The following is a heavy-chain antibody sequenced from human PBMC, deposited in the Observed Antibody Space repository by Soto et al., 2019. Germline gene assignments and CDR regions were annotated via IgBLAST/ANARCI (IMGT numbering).Heavy chain of an antibody. D-gene: IGHD3-9*01. CDR2: INAGNGNT. J-gene: IGHJ5*02. V-gene: IGHV1-3*01. CDR1: GYTFTSYA. CDR3: ARDRLDYDILTGYCCWFDP. Sequence: ASVKVSCKASGYTFTSYAMHWVRQAPGQRLEWIGCINAGNGNTKYSQKFQGRVTITRDTSASTAYMELSSLRSEDTAVYYCARDRLDYDILTGYCCWFDPWGQGTLVTVSS.